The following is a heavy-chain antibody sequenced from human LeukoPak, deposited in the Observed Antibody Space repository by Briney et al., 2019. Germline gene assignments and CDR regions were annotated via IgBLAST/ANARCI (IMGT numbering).Heavy chain of an antibody. D-gene: IGHD4-23*01. CDR1: GFTFSTYA. CDR3: AKEQTMVVTPGIDY. Sequence: GGSLRLSCAASGFTFSTYAMSWVRQPPGKGLEWVSAISGSGGRTYYADSVKGRFTISRDNSKNTVYLQMNSLRSEDTAVYYCAKEQTMVVTPGIDYWGQGTLVSVSS. J-gene: IGHJ4*02. V-gene: IGHV3-23*01. CDR2: ISGSGGRT.